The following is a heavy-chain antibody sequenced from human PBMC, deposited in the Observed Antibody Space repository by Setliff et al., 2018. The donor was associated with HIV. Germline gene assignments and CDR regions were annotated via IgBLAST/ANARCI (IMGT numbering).Heavy chain of an antibody. Sequence: PSETLSLTCAVYDGSVSGYYWSWIRQPPGKGLEWIGEINHSGSTNYNPSLKSRVTISIDTSKNQFSLKLSSVTAADTAVYYCTSSPTRRLNYFDYWGQGTLVTAPQ. D-gene: IGHD1-1*01. V-gene: IGHV4-34*01. CDR3: TSSPTRRLNYFDY. CDR1: DGSVSGYY. CDR2: INHSGST. J-gene: IGHJ4*02.